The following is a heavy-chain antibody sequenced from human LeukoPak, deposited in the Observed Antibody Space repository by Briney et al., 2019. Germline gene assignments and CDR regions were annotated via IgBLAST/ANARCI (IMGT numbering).Heavy chain of an antibody. CDR1: GYTFTSYY. V-gene: IGHV1-46*03. J-gene: IGHJ4*02. Sequence: GASVKVSCKASGYTFTSYYMHWVRQAPGQGLEWMGIINPSGGSTSYAQKFQGRVTMTRDTSTSTVYMELSSLRSEDTAVYYCARGQVLRSLEWLLYPNDYWGQGTLVSVSS. CDR2: INPSGGST. CDR3: ARGQVLRSLEWLLYPNDY. D-gene: IGHD3-3*01.